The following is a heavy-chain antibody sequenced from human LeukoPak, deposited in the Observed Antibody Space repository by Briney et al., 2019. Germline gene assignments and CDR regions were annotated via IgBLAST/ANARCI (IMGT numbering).Heavy chain of an antibody. CDR1: GFTFSNYA. CDR3: PRQSYASGWNPFDY. D-gene: IGHD6-19*01. V-gene: IGHV3-23*01. J-gene: IGHJ4*02. Sequence: GGSLRLSRAASGFTFSNYAMSWVRQAPRKGLEWVSTISGGGVTTYYADSAKGRFTISRDNSKNTMFLQMNSLRADDTAVYYCPRQSYASGWNPFDYWGQGILVTVSS. CDR2: ISGGGVTT.